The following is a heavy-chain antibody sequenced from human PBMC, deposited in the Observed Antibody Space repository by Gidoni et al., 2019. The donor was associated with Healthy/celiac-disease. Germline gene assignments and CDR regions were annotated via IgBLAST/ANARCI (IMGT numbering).Heavy chain of an antibody. V-gene: IGHV3-73*02. Sequence: EVQLVESGGGLVQPGGSLKLSCAASGFTFSGSAMHWVRQASGKGLEWVCRIRSKANSYATAYAASVKGRFTISRDDSKNTAYLQMNSLKTEDTAVYYCTTPIVGATTADYWGQGTLVTVSS. D-gene: IGHD1-26*01. CDR1: GFTFSGSA. CDR2: IRSKANSYAT. CDR3: TTPIVGATTADY. J-gene: IGHJ4*02.